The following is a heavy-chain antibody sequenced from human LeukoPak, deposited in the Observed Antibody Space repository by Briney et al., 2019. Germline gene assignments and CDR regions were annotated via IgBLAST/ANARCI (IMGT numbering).Heavy chain of an antibody. CDR3: ARRRGSGSYSSTHFDY. CDR1: GYSFTSYW. CDR2: IYPGDSDT. J-gene: IGHJ4*02. D-gene: IGHD3-10*01. Sequence: GESLKISCKGSGYSFTSYWIGWVRQMPGKGLEWMGIIYPGDSDTRYSPSFQGQATISADKSISTAYLQWSSLKASDTAMYYCARRRGSGSYSSTHFDYWGQGTLVTVSS. V-gene: IGHV5-51*01.